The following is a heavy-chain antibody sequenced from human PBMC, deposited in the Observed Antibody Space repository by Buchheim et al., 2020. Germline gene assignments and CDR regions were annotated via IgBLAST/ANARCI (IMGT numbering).Heavy chain of an antibody. D-gene: IGHD2-8*02. CDR1: GGSINSGDYF. V-gene: IGHV4-39*01. J-gene: IGHJ6*03. CDR2: VHYSDTT. CDR3: ARVVSAINYSFYYYVDV. Sequence: QLQLQESGPGLVKPSETLSLTCSASGGSINSGDYFWGWIRQPPGKGLEWIGSVHYSDTTYYNPSLKSRVTISIDTSKNQFSLKLSSVTAADTAVYWCARVVSAINYSFYYYVDVWGKGTT.